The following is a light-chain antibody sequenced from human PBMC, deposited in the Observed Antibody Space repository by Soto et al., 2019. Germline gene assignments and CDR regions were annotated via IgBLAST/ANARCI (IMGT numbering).Light chain of an antibody. CDR3: QQYASSLT. Sequence: EIVLTQSPGSLSLSLGERATLSCRASQSVDSAFFAWYQQKPGQPPRLLMYGASRRATGIQDRFSGSGSGTDFTLTISRLEPEDFAVYYCQQYASSLTFGQGTKVEI. CDR2: GAS. J-gene: IGKJ1*01. V-gene: IGKV3-20*01. CDR1: QSVDSAF.